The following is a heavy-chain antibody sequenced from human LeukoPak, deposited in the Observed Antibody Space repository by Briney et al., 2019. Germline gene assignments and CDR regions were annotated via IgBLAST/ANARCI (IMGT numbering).Heavy chain of an antibody. CDR3: AKIPPGILEWEGDY. D-gene: IGHD3-3*01. CDR2: IRYDGSNK. Sequence: GGSLRLSCAASGFTFSSYGMHWVRQAPGKGLEWVAFIRYDGSNKYYADSVKGRFTISRDNSKNTLYLQMNSLSAEDTAVYYCAKIPPGILEWEGDYWGQGTLVTVSS. V-gene: IGHV3-30*02. J-gene: IGHJ4*02. CDR1: GFTFSSYG.